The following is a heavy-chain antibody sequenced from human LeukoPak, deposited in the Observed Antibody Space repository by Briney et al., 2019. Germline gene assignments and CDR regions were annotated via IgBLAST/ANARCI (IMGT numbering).Heavy chain of an antibody. CDR1: GYTFTGYY. J-gene: IGHJ5*02. CDR3: ARAGGRSWFDP. Sequence: ASVKVSCKASGYTFTGYYMHWVRQAPGQGLEWMGWINPNSGATNYAQKFQGRVTMTTDTSMSTAYMELSRLTSDDTAVYYCARAGGRSWFDPWGQGTLVTVSS. D-gene: IGHD2-15*01. CDR2: INPNSGAT. V-gene: IGHV1-2*02.